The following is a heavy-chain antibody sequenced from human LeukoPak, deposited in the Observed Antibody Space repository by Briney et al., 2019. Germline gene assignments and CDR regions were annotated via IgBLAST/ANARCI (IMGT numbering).Heavy chain of an antibody. CDR1: GFTFSSYS. D-gene: IGHD4-23*01. J-gene: IGHJ4*02. CDR2: ISSSSSTI. Sequence: GGSLRLSCAASGFTFSSYSMNWVRQAPGKGLEWVSYISSSSSTICYADSVKGRFTISRDNAKNSLYLQMNSLRAEDTAVYYCARGATVVTPIDYWGQGTLVTVSS. CDR3: ARGATVVTPIDY. V-gene: IGHV3-48*01.